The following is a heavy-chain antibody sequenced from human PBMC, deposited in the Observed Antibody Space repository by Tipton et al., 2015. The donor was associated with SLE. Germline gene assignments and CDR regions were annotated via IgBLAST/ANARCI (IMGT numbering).Heavy chain of an antibody. V-gene: IGHV3-48*01. CDR1: GFTFSSYS. CDR2: ISSSSSTI. CDR3: AKGASGWTYYFDY. D-gene: IGHD6-19*01. Sequence: SLRLSCAASGFTFSSYSMNWVRQAPGKGLEWVSYISSSSSTIYYADSVKGRFTISRDNAKNSLYLQMNSLRAEDTAVYYCAKGASGWTYYFDYWGQGTLVTVSS. J-gene: IGHJ4*02.